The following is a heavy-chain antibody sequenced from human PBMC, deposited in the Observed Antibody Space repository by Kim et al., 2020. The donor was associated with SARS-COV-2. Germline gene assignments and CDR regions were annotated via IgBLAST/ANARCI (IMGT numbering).Heavy chain of an antibody. J-gene: IGHJ5*02. V-gene: IGHV1-24*01. CDR3: ATSCSSISCHWFDP. D-gene: IGHD2-2*01. Sequence: AQKSQGRVTMTEDTSTDTAYMELSSLRSEDTAVYYCATSCSSISCHWFDPWGQGTLVTVSS.